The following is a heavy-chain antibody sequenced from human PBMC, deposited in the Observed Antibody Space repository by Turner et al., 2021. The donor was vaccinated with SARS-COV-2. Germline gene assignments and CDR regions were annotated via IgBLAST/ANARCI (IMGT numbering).Heavy chain of an antibody. Sequence: EVQLVESGGGLVEPGGSLILTCAASGFTVSSTFMSWVRQAAGKGVEWVSVIYSGGDTYYADYVKGRFTITRDNSKSTLYLQMNSLRAEDTAVYYCAKDEYGDYGVGDYWGQGTLVTVSS. J-gene: IGHJ4*02. CDR1: GFTVSSTF. CDR3: AKDEYGDYGVGDY. D-gene: IGHD4-17*01. V-gene: IGHV3-66*01. CDR2: IYSGGDT.